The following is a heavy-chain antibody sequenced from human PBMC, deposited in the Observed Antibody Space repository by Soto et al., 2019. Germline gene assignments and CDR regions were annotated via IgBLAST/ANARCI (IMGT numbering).Heavy chain of an antibody. Sequence: PGGSLRLSCAASGFTVDDYAMHWVRQAPGKGLEWVSGISWNSETIDYADSVKGRFTISRDNAKSSLFLQMNSLRPDDTALYYCAKDMKWGGMTTIHYFDSWGQGTLVTASS. V-gene: IGHV3-9*01. CDR2: ISWNSETI. D-gene: IGHD4-17*01. J-gene: IGHJ4*02. CDR1: GFTVDDYA. CDR3: AKDMKWGGMTTIHYFDS.